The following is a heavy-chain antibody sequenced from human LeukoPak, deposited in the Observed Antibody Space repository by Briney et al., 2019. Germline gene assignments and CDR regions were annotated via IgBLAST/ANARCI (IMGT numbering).Heavy chain of an antibody. J-gene: IGHJ4*02. D-gene: IGHD3-22*01. CDR2: ISWDSTSI. Sequence: PGGTLRLSCAASGFSFQDYAMYWVRQAPGKGLEGVSGISWDSTSIAYADSVKGRFIISRDNAKHSLYLQINSRTSEDRACYYCANPGDYDSFWGQGTLVTVSS. V-gene: IGHV3-9*01. CDR1: GFSFQDYA. CDR3: ANPGDYDSF.